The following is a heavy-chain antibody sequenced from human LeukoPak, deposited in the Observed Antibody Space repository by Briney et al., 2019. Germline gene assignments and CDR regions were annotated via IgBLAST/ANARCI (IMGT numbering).Heavy chain of an antibody. J-gene: IGHJ4*02. CDR2: INPNSGGT. V-gene: IGHV1-2*02. Sequence: ASVKVSCKASGYTFIGYYMHCVRQAPGQGLEWMGWINPNSGGTNYAQKFQGRVTMTRDTSISTAYMELSRLRSDDTAVYYCARRGIVGATAGDYWGQGTLVTVSS. CDR3: ARRGIVGATAGDY. D-gene: IGHD1-26*01. CDR1: GYTFIGYY.